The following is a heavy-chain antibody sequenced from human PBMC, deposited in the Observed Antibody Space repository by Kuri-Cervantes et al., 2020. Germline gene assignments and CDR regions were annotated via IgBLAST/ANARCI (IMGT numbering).Heavy chain of an antibody. D-gene: IGHD7-27*01. J-gene: IGHJ6*02. Sequence: ASVKVSCKASGYTFTDYYMHWVRLAPGQGLEWMGWINPNSGGADYAQKFQGRVTMTRDTSISTAYMELSRLRSDDTAVYYCARVIRSWGGNYYYYGMDVWGQGTTVTVSS. CDR1: GYTFTDYY. CDR3: ARVIRSWGGNYYYYGMDV. V-gene: IGHV1-2*02. CDR2: INPNSGGA.